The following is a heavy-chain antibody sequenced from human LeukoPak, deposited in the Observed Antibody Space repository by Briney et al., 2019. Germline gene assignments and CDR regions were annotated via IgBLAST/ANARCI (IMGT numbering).Heavy chain of an antibody. CDR1: GFTCSDYS. CDR3: ARVPAGVIGMKDAFDM. Sequence: PGGSLRLSCVASGFTCSDYSMNWVRQAPGKGLEWVSSISGSSSYIYYADSVKGRFTISRHNAKNSLYLQTNSLRAEDTAVYYCARVPAGVIGMKDAFDMWGQGTKVTVSS. CDR2: ISGSSSYI. V-gene: IGHV3-21*01. D-gene: IGHD3-16*02. J-gene: IGHJ3*02.